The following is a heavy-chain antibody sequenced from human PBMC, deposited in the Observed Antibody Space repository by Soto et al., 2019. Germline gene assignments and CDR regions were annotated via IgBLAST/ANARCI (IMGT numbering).Heavy chain of an antibody. CDR3: AGSPYGDYATFDY. Sequence: SETLSLTCTVPGGSISGYYWTWMRQPPGKGLEWIGYIYNSGSTNYNPALKSRVTISVDTSKNQFSLKLSSVTAADTAVYYCAGSPYGDYATFDYWGQGTLVTVSS. J-gene: IGHJ4*02. D-gene: IGHD4-17*01. V-gene: IGHV4-59*08. CDR2: IYNSGST. CDR1: GGSISGYY.